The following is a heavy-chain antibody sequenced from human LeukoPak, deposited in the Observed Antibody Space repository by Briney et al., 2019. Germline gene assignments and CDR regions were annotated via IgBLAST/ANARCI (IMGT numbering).Heavy chain of an antibody. CDR1: GFTFSDYS. V-gene: IGHV3-48*01. D-gene: IGHD5-24*01. CDR2: IGIDSGNT. J-gene: IGHJ4*02. CDR3: ARDYKYAFDN. Sequence: GGSRRLSCAASGFTFSDYSMNWVRQAPGKGLEWISYIGIDSGNTKYADSVKGRFTISGDKAKNSLYLQMNSLRVEDTAVYYCARDYKYAFDNWGQGTLVTVSS.